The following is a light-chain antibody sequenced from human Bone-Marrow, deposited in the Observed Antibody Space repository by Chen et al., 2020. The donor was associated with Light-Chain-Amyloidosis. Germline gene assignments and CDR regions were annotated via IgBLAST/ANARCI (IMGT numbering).Light chain of an antibody. CDR1: SSDVGGDNH. CDR3: SSYTITNTLV. J-gene: IGLJ1*01. CDR2: EVT. V-gene: IGLV2-14*01. Sequence: QSALPKPASVSGSPGQSITISCTGTSSDVGGDNHVSWYQQHPDTAPKLMIYEVTNRPSWVPDRFSGSKSDNTASLTISGLQTEDEADYFCSSYTITNTLVFGSGTRVTVL.